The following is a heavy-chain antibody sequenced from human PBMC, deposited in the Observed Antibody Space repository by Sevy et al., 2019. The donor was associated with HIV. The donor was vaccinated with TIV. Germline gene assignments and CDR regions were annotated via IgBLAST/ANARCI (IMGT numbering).Heavy chain of an antibody. CDR3: VKGYYYDSSGYYYGSYAFDI. V-gene: IGHV3-64D*06. CDR1: GFTFSSYA. D-gene: IGHD3-22*01. J-gene: IGHJ3*02. Sequence: GGSLRLSCSASGFTFSSYAMHWVRQAPGKGLEYVSAISSNGGSTYYADSVKGRFTISRDNSKNTLYLQMSSLRAEDTAVYYCVKGYYYDSSGYYYGSYAFDIWGPGTMVTVSS. CDR2: ISSNGGST.